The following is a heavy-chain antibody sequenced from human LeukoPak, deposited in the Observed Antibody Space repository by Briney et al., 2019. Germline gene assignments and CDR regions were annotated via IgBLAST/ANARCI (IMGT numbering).Heavy chain of an antibody. J-gene: IGHJ6*03. CDR1: GHTFTSYG. CDR3: ARGKASSRGYYYYMDV. Sequence: VASVKVSCKASGHTFTSYGISWVRQAPGQGLEWMGWISAYNGNTNYAQKLQGRVTMTTDTSTSTAYMELRSLRSDDTAVYYCARGKASSRGYYYYMDVWGKGTTVTVSS. V-gene: IGHV1-18*01. CDR2: ISAYNGNT.